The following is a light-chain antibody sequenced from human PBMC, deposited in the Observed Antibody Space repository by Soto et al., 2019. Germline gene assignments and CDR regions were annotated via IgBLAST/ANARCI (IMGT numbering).Light chain of an antibody. CDR2: GAS. CDR1: QSFSSN. Sequence: EIVMTQSPATLSVSPGERFTLSCRASQSFSSNLAWYQQKPGQAPRLLIYGASTRATGIPARFSGSGSGAEFTLTISSLQSEDFAVYYCQQYNNWPLTFGVGTKVEIK. CDR3: QQYNNWPLT. V-gene: IGKV3-15*01. J-gene: IGKJ4*01.